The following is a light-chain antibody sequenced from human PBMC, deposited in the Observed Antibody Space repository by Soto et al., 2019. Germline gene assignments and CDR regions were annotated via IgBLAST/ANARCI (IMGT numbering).Light chain of an antibody. CDR2: GAS. J-gene: IGKJ2*01. V-gene: IGKV3-15*01. Sequence: EIAMTQSPATLSVSPGERATLSCRASQSVSSNLAWYQQKPGQATRLLIYGASTRASGIPAMFSGSGSGTEFTLTISSLKYDYFAVYYCQHYSNWPYTFGQGTKLEIK. CDR3: QHYSNWPYT. CDR1: QSVSSN.